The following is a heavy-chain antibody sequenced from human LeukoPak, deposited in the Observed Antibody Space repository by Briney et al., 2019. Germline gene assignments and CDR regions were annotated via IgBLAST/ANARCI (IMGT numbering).Heavy chain of an antibody. J-gene: IGHJ4*02. D-gene: IGHD1-26*01. CDR1: GFTFSSYW. CDR2: INSDGSST. Sequence: PGGSLRLSCAASGFTFSSYWMHWVRQAPGKGLVWVSGINSDGSSTSYADSVKGRFTISRDNAKNTLYLQMNSLRAEDTAVYYCARGPYQSYSSSRGDYWGQGTLVTVSS. V-gene: IGHV3-74*01. CDR3: ARGPYQSYSSSRGDY.